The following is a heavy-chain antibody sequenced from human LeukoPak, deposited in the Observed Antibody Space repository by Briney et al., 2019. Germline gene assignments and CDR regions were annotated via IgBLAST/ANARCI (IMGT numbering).Heavy chain of an antibody. J-gene: IGHJ4*02. CDR1: GGSISSYY. V-gene: IGHV4-59*01. CDR3: ARGSSLIDN. Sequence: SETLSLSCTVPGGSISSYYWSWIRQPPGKGLEWIGYIYYSGSTNYNPSLKSRVTISVDTSKNQFSLKLSSVTAADTAVYYCARGSSLIDNWGQGTLVTVSS. CDR2: IYYSGST. D-gene: IGHD6-13*01.